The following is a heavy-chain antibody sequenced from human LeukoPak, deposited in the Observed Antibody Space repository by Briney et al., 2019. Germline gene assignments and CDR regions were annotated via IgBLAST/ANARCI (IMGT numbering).Heavy chain of an antibody. CDR1: GYSFTNYW. CDR2: TYPGDCDT. J-gene: IGHJ2*01. V-gene: IGHV5-51*01. D-gene: IGHD3-22*01. CDR3: ARRHIGGSYERWYFDL. Sequence: ESLKISWKGAGYSFTNYWIGWVRQMPGKGLGLMGITYPGDCDTRYSPSFQGQVNISVDKYISTAYLQWNSLKASDTDMYYYARRHIGGSYERWYFDLWGRGTMVTVSS.